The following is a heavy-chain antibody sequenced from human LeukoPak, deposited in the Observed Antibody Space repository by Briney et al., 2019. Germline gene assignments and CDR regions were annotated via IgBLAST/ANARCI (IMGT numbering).Heavy chain of an antibody. CDR3: AREAKDDGIAVSGSFDY. D-gene: IGHD6-19*01. CDR1: GYTFTSYG. V-gene: IGHV1-18*01. Sequence: GASVKVSCKASGYTFTSYGISWVRQAPGQGLEWMGWISAYNGNTNYAQKLQGRVTMTTDTSTSTAYMELRSLRSDDTAVYYCAREAKDDGIAVSGSFDYWGQGTLVTVSS. J-gene: IGHJ4*02. CDR2: ISAYNGNT.